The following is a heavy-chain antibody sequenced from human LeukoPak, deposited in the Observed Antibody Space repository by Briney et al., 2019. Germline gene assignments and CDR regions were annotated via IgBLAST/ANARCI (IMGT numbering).Heavy chain of an antibody. CDR2: VDTDGTDT. Sequence: GGSLRLSCAASGFTFGAYWMYWVRQAPGKGLVWVSRVDTDGTDTAYADSVKGRFTISRDNAKNTLYLHMNSLSAEDTAVYYCARPRAYDSRDLDYWGQGTLVTVSS. CDR3: ARPRAYDSRDLDY. D-gene: IGHD3-16*01. V-gene: IGHV3-74*01. J-gene: IGHJ4*02. CDR1: GFTFGAYW.